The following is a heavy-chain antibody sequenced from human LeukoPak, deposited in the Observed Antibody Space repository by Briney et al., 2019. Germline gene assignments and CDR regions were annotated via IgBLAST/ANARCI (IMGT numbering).Heavy chain of an antibody. V-gene: IGHV4-34*01. CDR1: GGSFSDYY. J-gene: IGHJ4*02. Sequence: PSETLSHICAVYGGSFSDYYWSWIRQPPGKGLEWIGEINHSGSTNYNPSLKSRITMSVDTSKNQFSLKLSSVTAADTAVYYCARGGIRVGFVVVVAAPVRGYFFDYWAQGNLVTVSS. CDR3: ARGGIRVGFVVVVAAPVRGYFFDY. CDR2: INHSGST. D-gene: IGHD2-15*01.